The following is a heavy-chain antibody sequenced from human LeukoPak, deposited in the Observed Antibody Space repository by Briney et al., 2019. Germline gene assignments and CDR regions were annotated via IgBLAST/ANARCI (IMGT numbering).Heavy chain of an antibody. CDR3: ARTGYCSGGSCYVGFDY. D-gene: IGHD2-15*01. J-gene: IGHJ4*02. CDR1: GGSIRSSYYY. V-gene: IGHV4-39*01. Sequence: SETLSLTCTVSGGSIRSSYYYWGWTRQPPGKGLEWIGSIYYSGSTYYNPSLKSRVTISVDTSKNQFSLKLSSVTAADTAVYYCARTGYCSGGSCYVGFDYWGQGTLVTVSS. CDR2: IYYSGST.